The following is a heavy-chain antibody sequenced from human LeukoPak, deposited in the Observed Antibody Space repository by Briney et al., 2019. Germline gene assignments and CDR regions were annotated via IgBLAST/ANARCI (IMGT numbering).Heavy chain of an antibody. CDR2: IYYSGNT. CDR3: ARGEDVAAAGIEY. J-gene: IGHJ4*02. V-gene: IGHV4-39*01. CDR1: GGSVSSSSHY. Sequence: SETLSLTCIVSGGSVSSSSHYWAWIRQPPGMGLERIGSIYYSGNTYYNPSLKSRVTISVDTSKNQFSLKLSSVTATDTAVYYCARGEDVAAAGIEYWGQGTLVTVSS. D-gene: IGHD6-13*01.